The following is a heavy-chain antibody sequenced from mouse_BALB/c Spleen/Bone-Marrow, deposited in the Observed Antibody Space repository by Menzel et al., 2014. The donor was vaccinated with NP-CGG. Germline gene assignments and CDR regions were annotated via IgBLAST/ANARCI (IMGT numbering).Heavy chain of an antibody. CDR2: VYPGNNDT. J-gene: IGHJ1*01. CDR3: TRYYYGGRDWYFDV. Sequence: EVKLMESGAVLPRPGASVRMSCKASGYTFTSFWMHWVKQRPGQGLEWIGAVYPGNNDTNYDQNFKGKAKLTAVTSTSTAYMEFSSLTNEDSAVYYCTRYYYGGRDWYFDVWGAGTTVTVSS. V-gene: IGHV1-5*01. D-gene: IGHD1-1*01. CDR1: GYTFTSFW.